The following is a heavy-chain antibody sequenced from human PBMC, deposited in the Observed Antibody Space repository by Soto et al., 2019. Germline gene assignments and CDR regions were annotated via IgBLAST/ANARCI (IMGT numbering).Heavy chain of an antibody. D-gene: IGHD1-26*01. V-gene: IGHV1-69*13. CDR1: GGTFSSYA. Sequence: SVKVSCKASGGTFSSYAISGVRQAPGQGLEWMGGIVPIFGTAKYAQKFQGRVTITADESTSTAYMELSSLRSEDTAVYYCARGPDECELAYWGQGTLVTVSS. J-gene: IGHJ4*02. CDR2: IVPIFGTA. CDR3: ARGPDECELAY.